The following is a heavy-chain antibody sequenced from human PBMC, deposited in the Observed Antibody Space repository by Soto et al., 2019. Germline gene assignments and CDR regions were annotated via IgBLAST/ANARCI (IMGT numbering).Heavy chain of an antibody. V-gene: IGHV4-34*01. CDR3: VYGDYAREGVFDY. D-gene: IGHD4-17*01. CDR1: GGSFSGYY. CDR2: INHSGST. Sequence: QVQLQQWGAGLLKPSETLSLTCAVYGGSFSGYYWSWIRQPPGKGLEWIGEINHSGSTNYNPSLKGRVTISVDSSKNQFSLKLSSVTAAETAVYYAVYGDYAREGVFDYWGQGTLVTVSS. J-gene: IGHJ4*02.